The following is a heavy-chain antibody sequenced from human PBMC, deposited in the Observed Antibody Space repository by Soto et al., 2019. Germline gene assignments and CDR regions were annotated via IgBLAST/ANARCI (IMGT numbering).Heavy chain of an antibody. J-gene: IGHJ5*02. V-gene: IGHV1-8*01. CDR2: MNPNSGNT. CDR3: ARRPMVRGNNWFDP. Sequence: QVQLVQSGAEVKKPGASVKVSCKASGYTFTSYDINWVRHATGQGLEWMGWMNPNSGNTGYAQKFQGRVTMTKNTSISTAYMERSSLRSEDTAVYYCARRPMVRGNNWFDPWGQGTLVTVSS. D-gene: IGHD3-10*01. CDR1: GYTFTSYD.